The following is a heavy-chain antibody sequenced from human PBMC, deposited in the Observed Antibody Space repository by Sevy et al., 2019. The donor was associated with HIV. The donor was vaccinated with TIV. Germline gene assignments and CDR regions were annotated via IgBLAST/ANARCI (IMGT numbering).Heavy chain of an antibody. CDR2: ISSSSNYI. Sequence: GGSLRLSCAASGFTFSSYNMNWVRQAPGKGLEWASSISSSSNYINYADSVKRRFTISRENAKNSLYLEMNTLRAEDTAVYYCARVVAYCSGGTCFPGYYYGMDVWGQGTTVTVSS. V-gene: IGHV3-21*01. J-gene: IGHJ6*02. D-gene: IGHD2-15*01. CDR1: GFTFSSYN. CDR3: ARVVAYCSGGTCFPGYYYGMDV.